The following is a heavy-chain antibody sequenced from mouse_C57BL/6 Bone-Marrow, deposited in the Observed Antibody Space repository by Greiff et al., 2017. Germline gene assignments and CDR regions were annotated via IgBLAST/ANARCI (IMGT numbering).Heavy chain of an antibody. CDR2: ISNLAYSI. J-gene: IGHJ4*01. CDR3: ARRRDYDGYSYAMDY. V-gene: IGHV5-15*01. D-gene: IGHD2-3*01. Sequence: EVQLQESGGGLVQPGGSLKLSCAASGFTFSDYGMAWVRQAPRKGPEWVAFISNLAYSIYYADTVTGRFTISRENAKHTLYLEMSSRRSEDTAMYYCARRRDYDGYSYAMDYWGQGTSVTVSS. CDR1: GFTFSDYG.